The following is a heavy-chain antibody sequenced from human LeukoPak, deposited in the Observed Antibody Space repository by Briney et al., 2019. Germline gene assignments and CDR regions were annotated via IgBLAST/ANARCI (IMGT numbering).Heavy chain of an antibody. Sequence: SGTVSCKLSAYTFTSYGISWVRQAPGQGREWTGWISAYDGNTIYAQKLQGRVTMTTDTSTSTAYMELRSLRSDDTAVYYCARDIRDIVVVVAATDTQFDYWGQGTLVTVSS. CDR3: ARDIRDIVVVVAATDTQFDY. V-gene: IGHV1-18*04. J-gene: IGHJ4*02. CDR2: ISAYDGNT. CDR1: AYTFTSYG. D-gene: IGHD2-15*01.